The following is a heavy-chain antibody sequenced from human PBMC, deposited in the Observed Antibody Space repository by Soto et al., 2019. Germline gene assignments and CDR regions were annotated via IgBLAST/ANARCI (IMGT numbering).Heavy chain of an antibody. CDR2: ISWNSDTI. J-gene: IGHJ5*02. CDR1: GFTFDDYA. D-gene: IGHD1-20*01. V-gene: IGHV3-9*01. Sequence: GGSLRLSCAASGFTFDDYAMHWVRQAPGKGLEWISGISWNSDTIDYADSVKGRFTISRDNAKNSLFLQMNSLRAEDTAMYYCVRPNNRKFDARGQGTLVTVSS. CDR3: VRPNNRKFDA.